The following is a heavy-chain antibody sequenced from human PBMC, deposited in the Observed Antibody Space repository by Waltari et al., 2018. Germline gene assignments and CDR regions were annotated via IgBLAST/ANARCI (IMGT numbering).Heavy chain of an antibody. Sequence: EVQLMESGGGLVQPGGSLRLSCAASGFTFRSHWMTWVSPAPGKGLEWVANIKEDGSEKYYVDSVKGRFTISRDNAKNSLYLQMNSLRVEDAAVYYCARLIGGTLTEYYQWGQGTLVTVPS. CDR1: GFTFRSHW. J-gene: IGHJ1*01. CDR2: IKEDGSEK. V-gene: IGHV3-7*01. D-gene: IGHD1-26*01. CDR3: ARLIGGTLTEYYQ.